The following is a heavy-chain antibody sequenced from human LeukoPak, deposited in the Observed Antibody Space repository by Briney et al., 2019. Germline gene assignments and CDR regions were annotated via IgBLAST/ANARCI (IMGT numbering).Heavy chain of an antibody. CDR1: GFTFSTYG. CDR3: AKRACSGGSCYSRAFDI. V-gene: IGHV3-30*18. Sequence: GGSLRLSCAASGFTFSTYGMHWVRQAPGKGLEWVAVISYDGSNKNYADSVKGRFTISRDNSKNTVYLQMNSLRAEDTAVYYCAKRACSGGSCYSRAFDIWGQGTLVTVSS. D-gene: IGHD2-15*01. J-gene: IGHJ4*02. CDR2: ISYDGSNK.